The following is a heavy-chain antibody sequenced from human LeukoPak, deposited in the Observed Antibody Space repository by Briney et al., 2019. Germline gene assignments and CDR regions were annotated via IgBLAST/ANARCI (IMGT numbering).Heavy chain of an antibody. CDR1: GYTFTSYG. J-gene: IGHJ4*02. CDR2: ISAYNGNT. V-gene: IGHV1-18*01. Sequence: GASVKVSCKASGYTFTSYGISWVRQAPGQGLEWMGWISAYNGNTNYAQKLQGRVAMTTDTSTSTAYMELRSLRSDDTAVYYCARVIPEQQLVLSLCFDYWGQGTLVTVSS. CDR3: ARVIPEQQLVLSLCFDY. D-gene: IGHD6-13*01.